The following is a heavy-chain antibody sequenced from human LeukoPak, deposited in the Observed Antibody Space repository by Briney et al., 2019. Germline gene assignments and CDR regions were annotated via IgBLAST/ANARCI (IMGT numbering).Heavy chain of an antibody. CDR3: AKGYSSSWYVSHLDY. D-gene: IGHD6-13*01. J-gene: IGHJ4*02. Sequence: TGGSLRLSCAASGFTFYDYGMSWVRHAPGKGLEWVTGINWNGGSTGYADSVKGRFTISRDNSKNTLYLQMNSLRAEDTAVYYCAKGYSSSWYVSHLDYWGQGTLVTVSS. CDR1: GFTFYDYG. V-gene: IGHV3-20*04. CDR2: INWNGGST.